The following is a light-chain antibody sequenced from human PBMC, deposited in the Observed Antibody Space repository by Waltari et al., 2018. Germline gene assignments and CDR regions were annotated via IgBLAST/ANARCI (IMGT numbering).Light chain of an antibody. J-gene: IGLJ1*01. CDR2: RNN. CDR1: HPNLGSIH. V-gene: IGLV1-47*01. CDR3: ASWDESHYV. Sequence: QSVLTQPPSASETPGQRVTIACSGSHPNLGSIHLYWYQPLPGSAPKLLIYRNNLRPSGVPDRFSASKYGTLASLVISGLRSEDEGVYYCASWDESHYVFGGGTTVTVL.